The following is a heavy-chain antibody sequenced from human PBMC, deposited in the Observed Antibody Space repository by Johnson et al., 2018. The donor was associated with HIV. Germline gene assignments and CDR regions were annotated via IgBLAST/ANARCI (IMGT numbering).Heavy chain of an antibody. CDR1: GFTFSSYW. J-gene: IGHJ3*02. Sequence: VHLVESGGGLVQPGGSLRLSCAASGFTFSSYWMSWVRQAPGKGLEWVANIKQDGSEKYYVDSVKGRFTISRDNAKNSLYLQMNSLRAEDTAVYYFARGLAAAGGDAFDIWGQGTMVTVSS. CDR2: IKQDGSEK. CDR3: ARGLAAAGGDAFDI. V-gene: IGHV3-7*04. D-gene: IGHD6-13*01.